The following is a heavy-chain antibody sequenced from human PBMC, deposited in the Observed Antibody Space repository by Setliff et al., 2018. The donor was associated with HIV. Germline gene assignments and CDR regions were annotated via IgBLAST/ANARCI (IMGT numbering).Heavy chain of an antibody. Sequence: SETLSLTCAVYGGSFSSYYWIWIRQPPGKGLEWIGYIYYSGSTNYNPSLKSRVTISVDTSKNQFSLKLSSVTAADTAVYYCARGASGYFDAFDIWGQGTMVTVSS. J-gene: IGHJ3*02. CDR3: ARGASGYFDAFDI. V-gene: IGHV4-59*01. CDR2: IYYSGST. CDR1: GGSFSSYY. D-gene: IGHD3-22*01.